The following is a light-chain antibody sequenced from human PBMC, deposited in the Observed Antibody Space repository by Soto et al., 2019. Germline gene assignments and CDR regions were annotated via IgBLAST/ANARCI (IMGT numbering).Light chain of an antibody. V-gene: IGLV2-23*02. CDR2: EFN. J-gene: IGLJ1*01. CDR1: SSDIGTYNL. Sequence: QSAMTQPASVSGSPGQSITISCTGTSSDIGTYNLVSLYQQHPGKAPKLMIYEFNKRPSGVSDRFSGSKSGNTASLTISAIQAEDEADYYCCSYAGSSTLYVFGTGTKVTVL. CDR3: CSYAGSSTLYV.